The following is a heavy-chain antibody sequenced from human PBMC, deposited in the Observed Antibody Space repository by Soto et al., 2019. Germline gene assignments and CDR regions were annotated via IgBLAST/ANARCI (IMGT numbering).Heavy chain of an antibody. CDR2: IYPGYSDT. D-gene: IGHD6-19*01. CDR3: ATQPYSSGSDPGNSMAPYYFDY. Sequence: PGESLKISCKGSGYSFTNYWIGWVRQMPGKGLEWMGIIYPGYSDTRYSPSFQGQVTISADKSISTAYLQWSSLKASDTAIYYCATQPYSSGSDPGNSMAPYYFDYWGQGTLVTVSS. CDR1: GYSFTNYW. V-gene: IGHV5-51*01. J-gene: IGHJ4*02.